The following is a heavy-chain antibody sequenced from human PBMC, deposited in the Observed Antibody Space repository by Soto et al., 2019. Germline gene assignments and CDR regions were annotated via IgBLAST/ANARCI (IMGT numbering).Heavy chain of an antibody. J-gene: IGHJ6*02. CDR2: IIPIFGTA. V-gene: IGHV1-69*06. CDR3: ARDVLRYYDFWSGEMNGMDV. CDR1: GGTFSSYS. D-gene: IGHD3-3*01. Sequence: SVKVSCKASGGTFSSYSISWVRQAPGQGLEWMGGIIPIFGTANYAQKFQGRVTITADKSTSTAYMELSSMRSEDTAVYYCARDVLRYYDFWSGEMNGMDVWGQGTTVTVSS.